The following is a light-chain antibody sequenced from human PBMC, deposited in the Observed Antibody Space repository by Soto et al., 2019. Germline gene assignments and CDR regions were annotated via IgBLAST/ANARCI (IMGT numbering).Light chain of an antibody. CDR2: AAS. Sequence: AIRMTQSPSSLSASTGDRVTITVRASQGISSYLAWYQQKPGKAPKLLTYAASSLQSGVPLRFSGSGSGTDFTLTISSLQPEDFATYYCQQSYSTLWTFGQGTKVDIK. V-gene: IGKV1-8*01. CDR1: QGISSY. CDR3: QQSYSTLWT. J-gene: IGKJ1*01.